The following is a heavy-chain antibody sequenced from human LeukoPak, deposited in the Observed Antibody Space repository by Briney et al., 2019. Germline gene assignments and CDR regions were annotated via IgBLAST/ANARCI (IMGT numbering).Heavy chain of an antibody. D-gene: IGHD3-22*01. CDR1: GGSFSGYY. J-gene: IGHJ5*02. Sequence: SETLFLTCAVYGGSFSGYYWSWIRQPPGKGLEWIGEINHSGSTNYNPSLKSRVTISVDTSKNQFSLKLSSVTAADTAVYYCARGPFSYDSSGYRRWFDPWGQGTLVTVSS. CDR2: INHSGST. CDR3: ARGPFSYDSSGYRRWFDP. V-gene: IGHV4-34*01.